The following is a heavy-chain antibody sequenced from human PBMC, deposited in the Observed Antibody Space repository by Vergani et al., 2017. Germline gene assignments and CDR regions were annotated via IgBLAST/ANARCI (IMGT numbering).Heavy chain of an antibody. CDR2: IYYSGST. CDR3: ARERDYYGSVTYGMDV. J-gene: IGHJ6*02. D-gene: IGHD3-10*01. V-gene: IGHV4-59*01. CDR1: GGSISSYY. Sequence: QVQLQESGPGLVKPSETLSLTCTVSGGSISSYYWSWIRQPPGKGLEWIGYIYYSGSTNYNPSLKSRVTISVDTSKNQFSLKLSSVTAADTAVYYWARERDYYGSVTYGMDVGGQGTTVTVSS.